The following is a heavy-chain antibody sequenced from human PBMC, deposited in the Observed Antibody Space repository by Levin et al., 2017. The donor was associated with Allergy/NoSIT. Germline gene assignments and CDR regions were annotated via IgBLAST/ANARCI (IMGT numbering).Heavy chain of an antibody. V-gene: IGHV4-4*07. D-gene: IGHD3-10*01. J-gene: IGHJ6*02. CDR3: ARSSRKSGAPYYYGVDV. CDR2: MYARGST. Sequence: KASETLSLTCSVSGGSISDSYWNWIRQPAGKGLEWIGRMYARGSTNYNPSLKTRVTMSLDTSKNQFSLKLNSVTAADTAVYYCARSSRKSGAPYYYGVDVWGQGTTVTVSS. CDR1: GGSISDSY.